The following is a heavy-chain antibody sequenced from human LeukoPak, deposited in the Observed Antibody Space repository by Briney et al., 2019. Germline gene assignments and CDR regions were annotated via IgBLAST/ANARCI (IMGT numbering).Heavy chain of an antibody. CDR3: ARYDYSYYWAFDN. Sequence: SGTLSLTCTVSGGSITSYYWSWIRQPPGKGLEWIGYNYYNQNINYNPSLKSRVTISVDTSKNQFSLKLRYVTAADTAVYYCARYDYSYYWAFDNWGQGTLVTVSS. CDR1: GGSITSYY. CDR2: NYYNQNI. J-gene: IGHJ4*02. D-gene: IGHD4-11*01. V-gene: IGHV4-59*08.